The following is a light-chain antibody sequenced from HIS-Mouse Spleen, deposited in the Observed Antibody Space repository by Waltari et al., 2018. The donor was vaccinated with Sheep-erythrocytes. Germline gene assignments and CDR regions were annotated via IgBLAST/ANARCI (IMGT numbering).Light chain of an antibody. J-gene: IGLJ3*02. V-gene: IGLV2-23*01. CDR3: CSYARSSTPWV. CDR2: AGS. CDR1: SSDVGSYNL. Sequence: QSALTQPASVSGSPGQSITISCTGTSSDVGSYNLVSWYQQHPGKAPKLMIYAGSKRHAGVASRFSGSKSGNTASLTISGLQDEDEADYYCCSYARSSTPWVFGGGTKLTVL.